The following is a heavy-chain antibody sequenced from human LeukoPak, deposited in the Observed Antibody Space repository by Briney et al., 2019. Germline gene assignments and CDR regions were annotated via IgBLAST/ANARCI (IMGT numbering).Heavy chain of an antibody. V-gene: IGHV4-59*08. CDR3: AKGAGPPWFDP. CDR2: IYYSGST. CDR1: GGSISSYY. D-gene: IGHD6-19*01. Sequence: SETLSLTCTVSGGSISSYYWSWIRQPPGKGLEWIGYIYYSGSTSYNPSLKSRVTISVDTSKSQFSLNLISVTAADTAVYYCAKGAGPPWFDPWGPGTLVTVSS. J-gene: IGHJ5*02.